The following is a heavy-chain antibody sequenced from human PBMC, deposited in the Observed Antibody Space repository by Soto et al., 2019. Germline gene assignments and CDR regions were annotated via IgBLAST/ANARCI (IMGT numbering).Heavy chain of an antibody. V-gene: IGHV3-30-3*01. Sequence: QVQLVESGGGVVQPGRSLRLSCAASGFTLSSIVRHWSRKAQAKGLEWVAVISYDGSNKYYADSVKGRFTISRDNSKNTLYLQMNSLRAEDTAVYYCARGGGTKHFDYWGQGTLVTVSS. CDR3: ARGGGTKHFDY. CDR2: ISYDGSNK. J-gene: IGHJ4*02. D-gene: IGHD2-2*01. CDR1: GFTLSSIV.